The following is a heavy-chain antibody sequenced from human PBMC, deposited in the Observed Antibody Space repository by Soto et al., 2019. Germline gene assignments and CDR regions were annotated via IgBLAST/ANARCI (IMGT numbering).Heavy chain of an antibody. V-gene: IGHV1-8*01. CDR1: GYTFTSYD. Sequence: QVQLLQSGAEVKKPGASVKVSCKASGYTFTSYDINWVRQATGQGLEWVGWMNPNSGNTGYAQKCQGRVTMTRNTYISTAYMELSSLRSEDTAVYYCARERTGTTSMDVWGQGTTVTVSS. CDR2: MNPNSGNT. J-gene: IGHJ6*01. D-gene: IGHD1-1*01. CDR3: ARERTGTTSMDV.